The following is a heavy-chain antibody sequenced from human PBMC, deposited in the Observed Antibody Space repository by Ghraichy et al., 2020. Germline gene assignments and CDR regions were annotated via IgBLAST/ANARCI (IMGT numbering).Heavy chain of an antibody. CDR2: INTNSGNP. Sequence: ASVKVSCKISGYTFTSLGINWVRQAPGQGLDWMGWINTNSGNPMYAQGFRGRFLFSLDTSVSTAYLEISNLEAEDTAVYYCARDNRIGGTDLDYWGQGTLVIVSS. D-gene: IGHD3-16*01. J-gene: IGHJ4*02. CDR3: ARDNRIGGTDLDY. CDR1: GYTFTSLG. V-gene: IGHV7-4-1*02.